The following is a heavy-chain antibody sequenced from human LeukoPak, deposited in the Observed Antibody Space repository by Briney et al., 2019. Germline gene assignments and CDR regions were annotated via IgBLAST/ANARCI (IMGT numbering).Heavy chain of an antibody. CDR3: AKDDRSSWYREYYFDY. CDR1: GFTFSSYE. CDR2: ISGSGGST. V-gene: IGHV3-23*01. D-gene: IGHD6-13*01. J-gene: IGHJ4*02. Sequence: GGSLRLSCAASGFTFSSYEMNWVRQAPGKGLERVSAISGSGGSTYYADSVKGRFTISRDNSKNTLYLQMNSLRAEDTAVYYCAKDDRSSWYREYYFDYWGQGTLVTVSS.